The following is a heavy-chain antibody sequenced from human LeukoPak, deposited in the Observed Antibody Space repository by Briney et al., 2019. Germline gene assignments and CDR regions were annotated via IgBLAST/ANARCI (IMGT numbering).Heavy chain of an antibody. CDR3: ARDAYRDKRLTISGVRVPYYMDV. J-gene: IGHJ6*03. CDR1: RFTFTSYW. V-gene: IGHV3-7*01. Sequence: TGGSLRLSCAASRFTFTSYWMTWVRQAPGKGLEWVANIKQDGSEKYYVDSVKGRFTISRDNAKSSLYLQMNSLRAEDTAVYYCARDAYRDKRLTISGVRVPYYMDVWGKGTTVTVSS. D-gene: IGHD3-3*01. CDR2: IKQDGSEK.